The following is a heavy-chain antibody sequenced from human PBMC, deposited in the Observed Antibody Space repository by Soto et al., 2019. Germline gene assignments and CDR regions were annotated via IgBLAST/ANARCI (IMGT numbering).Heavy chain of an antibody. J-gene: IGHJ3*02. D-gene: IGHD6-13*01. V-gene: IGHV3-9*01. Sequence: GGSLRLSCAASGFTFDDYAMHWVRQAPGKGLEWVSGISWNSGSIGYADSVKGRFTISRDNAKNSLYLQMNSLRAEDTALYYCAKDLRIAADAFDIWGQGTMVTVSS. CDR1: GFTFDDYA. CDR3: AKDLRIAADAFDI. CDR2: ISWNSGSI.